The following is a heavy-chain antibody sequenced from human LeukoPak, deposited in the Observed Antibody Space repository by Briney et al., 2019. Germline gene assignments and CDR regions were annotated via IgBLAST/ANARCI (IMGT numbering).Heavy chain of an antibody. CDR1: GYTFTGYY. CDR3: ARGKYDYGDYFWFDP. CDR2: INPNSGGT. J-gene: IGHJ5*02. V-gene: IGHV1-2*02. Sequence: GASVKVSCKASGYTFTGYYMHWVRQAPGQGLEWMGWINPNSGGTNYAQKFQGRVTVTRDTSISTAYMELSRLRSDDTAVYYCARGKYDYGDYFWFDPWGQGTLVTVSS. D-gene: IGHD4-17*01.